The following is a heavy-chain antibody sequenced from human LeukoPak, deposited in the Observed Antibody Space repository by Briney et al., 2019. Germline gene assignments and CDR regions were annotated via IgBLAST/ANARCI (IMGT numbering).Heavy chain of an antibody. CDR2: ISGRGGST. V-gene: IGHV3-23*01. D-gene: IGHD3-22*01. J-gene: IGHJ5*02. CDR3: AKETIVVVHEENWFDP. Sequence: GGSLRLSCAASGFTFSSYAMSWVRQAPGKGLEWVSAISGRGGSTYYAESVKGGFTISRDNSKNTLYLQMNSMRAEDTAVYYCAKETIVVVHEENWFDPWGQGTLVTVSS. CDR1: GFTFSSYA.